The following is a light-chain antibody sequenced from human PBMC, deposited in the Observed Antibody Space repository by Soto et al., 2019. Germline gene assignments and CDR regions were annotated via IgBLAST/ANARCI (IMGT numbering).Light chain of an antibody. V-gene: IGKV3-11*01. Sequence: EIVLTQSPATLSLSPGERATLSCRASQRVSSYLAWYQQKPGQAPRLLIYDASNRATGIPARFSGSGSGTDFTLTISSLEPEDYAVYYYQQRSNWPLTFGGGTKVDIK. CDR1: QRVSSY. J-gene: IGKJ4*01. CDR3: QQRSNWPLT. CDR2: DAS.